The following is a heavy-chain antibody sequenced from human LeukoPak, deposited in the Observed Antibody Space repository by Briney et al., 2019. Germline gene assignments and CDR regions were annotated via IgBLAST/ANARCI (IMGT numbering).Heavy chain of an antibody. V-gene: IGHV3-11*04. CDR3: ARGLKQQLVRPYDAFDI. CDR1: GFTFSDYY. CDR2: ISSSGSTI. Sequence: GGSLRLSCSASGFTFSDYYMSWIRQAPGKGLEWVSYISSSGSTIYYADSVKGRFTISRENAKNSLYLQMNSLRAGDTAVYYCARGLKQQLVRPYDAFDIWGQGTMVTVSS. D-gene: IGHD6-13*01. J-gene: IGHJ3*02.